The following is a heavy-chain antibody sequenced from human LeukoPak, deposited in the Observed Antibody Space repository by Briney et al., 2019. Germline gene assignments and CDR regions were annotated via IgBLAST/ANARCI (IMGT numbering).Heavy chain of an antibody. CDR3: ARSPDYGGNSGMIDY. J-gene: IGHJ4*02. V-gene: IGHV4-34*01. CDR2: INHSGST. Sequence: SETLSLTCAVYGGSFSGYYGSWIRQPPGKGLEWIGEINHSGSTNYNPFLKSRVTISVDTSKNQFSLKLSSVTAADTAVYYCARSPDYGGNSGMIDYWGQGTLVTVSS. CDR1: GGSFSGYY. D-gene: IGHD4-23*01.